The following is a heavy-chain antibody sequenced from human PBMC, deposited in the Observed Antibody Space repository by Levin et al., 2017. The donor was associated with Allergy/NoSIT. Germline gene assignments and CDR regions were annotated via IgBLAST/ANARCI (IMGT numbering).Heavy chain of an antibody. V-gene: IGHV4-59*01. CDR1: GGSISSSY. J-gene: IGHJ4*02. Sequence: SQTLSLTCTVSGGSISSSYWSWIRQTPGKGLEWIGYIYYSGRTNYNPSLKSRVTISVDTSKNQFSLTLSSVTAADTAVYYCAREELGVVRGPFDYWGQGTLVTVSS. D-gene: IGHD3-10*01. CDR3: AREELGVVRGPFDY. CDR2: IYYSGRT.